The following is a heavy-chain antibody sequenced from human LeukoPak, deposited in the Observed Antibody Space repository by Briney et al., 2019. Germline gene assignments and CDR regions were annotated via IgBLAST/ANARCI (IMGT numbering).Heavy chain of an antibody. CDR2: IGHDGDDK. CDR3: AKIHYYESSGYLEY. Sequence: PGGSLRLSCAASGFTFSSYSMNWVRQAPGKGLEWVAVIGHDGDDKHYADSVRGRFTISRDNSKSTLSLQMNSLRAEDTAVYYCAKIHYYESSGYLEYWGQGTLVTVSS. J-gene: IGHJ4*02. CDR1: GFTFSSYS. V-gene: IGHV3-30*18. D-gene: IGHD3-22*01.